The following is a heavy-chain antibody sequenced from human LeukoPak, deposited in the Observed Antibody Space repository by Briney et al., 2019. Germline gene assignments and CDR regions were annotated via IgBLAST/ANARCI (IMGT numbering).Heavy chain of an antibody. Sequence: GGSLRLSCAASGFTFSNAYMNWVRQAPGKGLEWVGRIKPKTDGEATEYAAPVKGRFSISRDDSKNMLYLQMNSLKTEDTAVYYCITPLPYSAQGGQGTLVTVSS. CDR3: ITPLPYSAQ. D-gene: IGHD2-21*01. V-gene: IGHV3-15*07. CDR1: GFTFSNAY. CDR2: IKPKTDGEAT. J-gene: IGHJ4*02.